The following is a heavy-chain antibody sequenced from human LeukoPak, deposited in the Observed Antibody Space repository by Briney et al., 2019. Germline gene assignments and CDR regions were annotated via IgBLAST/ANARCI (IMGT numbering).Heavy chain of an antibody. D-gene: IGHD4/OR15-4a*01. CDR1: GGSISTGGYY. CDR3: ARATDYGDSYYFDH. V-gene: IGHV4-31*03. Sequence: SETLSLTCTVSGGSISTGGYYWSWIRQHPGKGLEYIGYIYYRGSTYYSPSLKSRLTISLDTPNNQFSLKLRSVTAADTAVYYCARATDYGDSYYFDHWGQGTPVTVSS. CDR2: IYYRGST. J-gene: IGHJ4*02.